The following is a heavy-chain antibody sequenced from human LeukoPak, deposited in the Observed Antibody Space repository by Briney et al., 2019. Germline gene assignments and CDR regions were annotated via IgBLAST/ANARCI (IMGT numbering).Heavy chain of an antibody. CDR2: IYYTGNT. CDR3: ARDETYSSDWQSNHYYYYMDV. D-gene: IGHD6-19*01. Sequence: SETLSLTCSVSGDTISTSDHYWGWIRQPPGKGLEWIGSIYYTGNTYYNPSLKSRVTISVDTPKNQFSLKLTSVTAADTAVYYCARDETYSSDWQSNHYYYYMDVWGKGTTVTVSS. CDR1: GDTISTSDHY. J-gene: IGHJ6*03. V-gene: IGHV4-39*07.